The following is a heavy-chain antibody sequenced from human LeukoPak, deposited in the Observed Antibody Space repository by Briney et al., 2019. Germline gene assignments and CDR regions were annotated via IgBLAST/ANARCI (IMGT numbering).Heavy chain of an antibody. CDR3: ARGSFDGGNWALDY. CDR1: GYTFTNNY. J-gene: IGHJ4*02. Sequence: ASVKVSCKASGYTFTNNYMHWVRQAPGQGLECMGIINPGGGATSYAQKFQGRVTMTRDTSTSTVYMELSSLRSEDTAVYYCARGSFDGGNWALDYWGQGTLVTVSS. V-gene: IGHV1-46*01. D-gene: IGHD4-23*01. CDR2: INPGGGAT.